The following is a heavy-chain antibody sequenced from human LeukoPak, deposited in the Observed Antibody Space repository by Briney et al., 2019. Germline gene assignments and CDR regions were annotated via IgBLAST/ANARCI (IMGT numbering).Heavy chain of an antibody. D-gene: IGHD4-17*01. CDR3: ASYIGDYSFDY. Sequence: PSETLSLTCTVSGGSISSYYWSWIRQPPGKGREWIGYIYYSGSTNYIPSLKSRVTISVDTSKNQFSLKLSSVTAADTAVYYCASYIGDYSFDYWGQGTLVTVSS. V-gene: IGHV4-59*01. CDR1: GGSISSYY. CDR2: IYYSGST. J-gene: IGHJ4*02.